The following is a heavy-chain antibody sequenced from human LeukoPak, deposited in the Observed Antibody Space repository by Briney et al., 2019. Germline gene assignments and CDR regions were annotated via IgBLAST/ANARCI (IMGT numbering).Heavy chain of an antibody. CDR3: ARVRASGSPDY. J-gene: IGHJ4*02. V-gene: IGHV4-31*03. CDR2: VSYTGGT. Sequence: SETLSLTCSVSGGSISSGGWFWSWIRQHPGKGLEWIGYVSYTGGTYYNPSLRSRVTISLDTSKNQFSLKLTSVTAADTAVYFCARVRASGSPDYWGQGTLVTVAS. CDR1: GGSISSGGWF. D-gene: IGHD3-10*01.